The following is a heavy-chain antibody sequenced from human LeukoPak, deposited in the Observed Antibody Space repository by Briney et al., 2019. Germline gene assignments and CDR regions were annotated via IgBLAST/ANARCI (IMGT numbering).Heavy chain of an antibody. CDR3: ARVSGFGELLHAFDY. CDR1: GGTFSSYA. V-gene: IGHV1-69*05. Sequence: ASVKVSCKASGGTFSSYAISWVRQAPGQGLEWMGGFIPIFGTANYAQKFQGRVTITTDESTSTAYMELSSLRSEDTAVYYCARVSGFGELLHAFDYWGQGTLVTVSS. J-gene: IGHJ4*02. D-gene: IGHD3-10*01. CDR2: FIPIFGTA.